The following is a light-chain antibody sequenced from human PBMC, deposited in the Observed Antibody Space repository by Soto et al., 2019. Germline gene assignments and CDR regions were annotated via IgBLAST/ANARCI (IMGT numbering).Light chain of an antibody. CDR2: AAS. J-gene: IGKJ4*02. CDR3: QQAKSLPLS. Sequence: DIQMTQSPSSVSASVGARVTITCRASQGISNYLAWYQQKAGKASNLLIYAASTLHGGVPSRFGGSGSGTDFTLTISSLQPEDFATYDGQQAKSLPLSFGGGTKVEIK. CDR1: QGISNY. V-gene: IGKV1-12*01.